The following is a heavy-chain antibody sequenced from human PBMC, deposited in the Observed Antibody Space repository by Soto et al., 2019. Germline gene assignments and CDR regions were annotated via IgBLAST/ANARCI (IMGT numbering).Heavy chain of an antibody. CDR3: AGTVTTMTTQFDP. Sequence: LSLTCTVSGGSISSGDYYWSWIRQPPGKGLEWIGYIYYSGSTYYNPSLKSRVTISVDTSKNQFSLKLSSVTAADTAVYYCAGTVTTMTTQFDPWGQGTLVTVSS. CDR2: IYYSGST. V-gene: IGHV4-30-4*01. D-gene: IGHD4-17*01. CDR1: GGSISSGDYY. J-gene: IGHJ5*02.